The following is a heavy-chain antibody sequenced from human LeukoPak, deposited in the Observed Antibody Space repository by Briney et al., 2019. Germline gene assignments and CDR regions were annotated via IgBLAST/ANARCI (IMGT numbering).Heavy chain of an antibody. D-gene: IGHD2-15*01. CDR2: ISYSGST. V-gene: IGHV4-59*01. J-gene: IGHJ4*02. CDR3: ESMASYCSGCSCTDY. CDR1: GGSISSSY. Sequence: PWETLSLTCTVFGGSISSSYWSWIRQPPGKGLEWIGYISYSGSTNYSPSLKSRVTISVDTSKNQFSLKLSSVTAADTAVYYCESMASYCSGCSCTDYWGQGTLVTVSS.